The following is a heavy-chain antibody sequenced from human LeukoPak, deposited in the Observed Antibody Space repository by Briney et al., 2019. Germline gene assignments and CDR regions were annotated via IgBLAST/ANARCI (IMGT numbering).Heavy chain of an antibody. Sequence: PGGSLRLSCAASGFTFSSYAMSWVRQAPGKGLEWVSGISGSGDTTYYADSVKGRFSISRDNSRNTLYLQMNSLKAEDTAEYYCAKDISRRWPCYFDDWGQGTQVTVSS. CDR2: ISGSGDTT. CDR3: AKDISRRWPCYFDD. V-gene: IGHV3-23*01. CDR1: GFTFSSYA. D-gene: IGHD2-15*01. J-gene: IGHJ4*02.